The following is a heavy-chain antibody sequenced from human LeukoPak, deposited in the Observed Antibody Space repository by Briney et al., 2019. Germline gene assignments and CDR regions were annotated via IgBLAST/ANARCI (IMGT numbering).Heavy chain of an antibody. D-gene: IGHD2-2*02. CDR1: GGSFSGYY. CDR2: INHSGST. V-gene: IGHV4-34*01. J-gene: IGHJ5*02. Sequence: SETLSLTCAVYGGSFSGYYWSWIRQPPGKGLEWIGEINHSGSTNYNPSLQSRVTISVDTSKNQFSLKLSSVTAADTAVYYCARGATYIPLNSFDPWGQGTLVTVSS. CDR3: ARGATYIPLNSFDP.